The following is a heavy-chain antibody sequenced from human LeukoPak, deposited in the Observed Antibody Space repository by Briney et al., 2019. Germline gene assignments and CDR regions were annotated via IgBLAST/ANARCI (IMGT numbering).Heavy chain of an antibody. D-gene: IGHD6-19*01. Sequence: ASVKVSCKASGGTFSSYAISWVRQAPGQGLEWMGGIIPIFGTANYARKFQGRVTITADESTSTAYMELSSLRSEDTAVYYCARDLALPGYSSGWYSSPTHYFDYWGQGTLVTVSS. CDR3: ARDLALPGYSSGWYSSPTHYFDY. V-gene: IGHV1-69*13. CDR1: GGTFSSYA. J-gene: IGHJ4*02. CDR2: IIPIFGTA.